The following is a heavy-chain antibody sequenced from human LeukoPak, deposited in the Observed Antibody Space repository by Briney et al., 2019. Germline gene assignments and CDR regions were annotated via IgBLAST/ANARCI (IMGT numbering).Heavy chain of an antibody. V-gene: IGHV3-30*04. CDR1: GFTFSSYA. D-gene: IGHD3-9*01. Sequence: PGGSLRLSCAASGFTFSSYAMHWVRQAPGKGLEWVAVISYDGSNKYYADSVKGRFTISRDNSKNTLYLQMNSLRAEDTAVYYCARDRYFDWYVIGYYYHGMDVWGKGTTVTVSS. CDR2: ISYDGSNK. CDR3: ARDRYFDWYVIGYYYHGMDV. J-gene: IGHJ6*04.